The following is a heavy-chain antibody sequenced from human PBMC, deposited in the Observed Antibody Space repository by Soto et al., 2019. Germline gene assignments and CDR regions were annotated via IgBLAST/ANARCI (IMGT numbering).Heavy chain of an antibody. CDR2: ISGSGGST. J-gene: IGHJ4*02. CDR1: GFTFSSYA. CDR3: ANHKAYYGSGSYHDY. D-gene: IGHD3-10*01. V-gene: IGHV3-23*01. Sequence: GGSLRLSCAASGFTFSSYAMSWVRQAPGKGLEWVSAISGSGGSTYYADSVKGRFTISRDNSKNTLYLQMNSLRAEDTAVYYCANHKAYYGSGSYHDYWGQGTLVTVSS.